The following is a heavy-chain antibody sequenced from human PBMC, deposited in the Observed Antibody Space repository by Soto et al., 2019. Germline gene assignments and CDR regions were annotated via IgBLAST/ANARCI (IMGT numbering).Heavy chain of an antibody. D-gene: IGHD3-3*01. CDR2: ISSSSSYI. CDR3: ARDRFPDFWSGYALTPWDY. V-gene: IGHV3-21*01. Sequence: EVQLVESGGGLVKPGGSLRLSCAASGFTFSSYSMNWVRQAPGKGLEWVSSISSSSSYIYYADSVKGRFTISRDNAKNSLYLEMNSLRAEDTAVYYCARDRFPDFWSGYALTPWDYWGQGTLVTVSS. CDR1: GFTFSSYS. J-gene: IGHJ4*02.